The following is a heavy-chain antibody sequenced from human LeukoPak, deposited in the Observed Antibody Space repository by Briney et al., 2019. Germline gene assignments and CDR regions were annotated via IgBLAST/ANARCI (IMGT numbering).Heavy chain of an antibody. CDR2: INPKSGGT. Sequence: GASVKVSCKASGYTFTGYYMHWVRQAPGQGLEWMGWINPKSGGTNYAQKFQGRVTVTRDTSISTVYMELSRLRSDDTAVYYCARDYCSTTSCYGDAFDFWGQGTMVTVSS. V-gene: IGHV1-2*02. CDR1: GYTFTGYY. J-gene: IGHJ3*01. D-gene: IGHD2-2*01. CDR3: ARDYCSTTSCYGDAFDF.